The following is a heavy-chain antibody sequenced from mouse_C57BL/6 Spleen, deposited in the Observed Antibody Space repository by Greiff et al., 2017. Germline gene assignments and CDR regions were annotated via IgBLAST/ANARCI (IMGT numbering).Heavy chain of an antibody. D-gene: IGHD1-1*01. J-gene: IGHJ2*01. CDR2: ISSGSSTI. V-gene: IGHV5-17*01. CDR3: ARGTTVVVDY. Sequence: EVQGVESGGGLVKPGGSLKLSCAASGFTFSDYGMHWVRQAPEKGLEWVAYISSGSSTIYYADTVEGRFTISRDNAKNTLFQQMTSLRAEDTAMYYCARGTTVVVDYWGQGTTVTVSS. CDR1: GFTFSDYG.